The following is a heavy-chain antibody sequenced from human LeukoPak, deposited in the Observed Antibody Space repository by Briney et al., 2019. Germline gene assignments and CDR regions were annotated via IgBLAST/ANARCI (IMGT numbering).Heavy chain of an antibody. J-gene: IGHJ6*02. V-gene: IGHV3-74*01. D-gene: IGHD6-6*01. CDR2: INSDGSST. CDR3: ARVCIAARPDLQYGMDV. Sequence: GGSLRLSCAASGFTFRSYWMHWVRHDPGKGLVWVSRINSDGSSTSSADSVKGRFTISTDNAKNTLYLQMNSLRAEDTAVYYCARVCIAARPDLQYGMDVWGQGTTVTVSS. CDR1: GFTFRSYW.